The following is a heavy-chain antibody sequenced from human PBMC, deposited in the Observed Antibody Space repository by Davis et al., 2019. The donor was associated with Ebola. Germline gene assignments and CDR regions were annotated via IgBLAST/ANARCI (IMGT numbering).Heavy chain of an antibody. CDR3: ARDPLVVPAATYYYYYGMDV. V-gene: IGHV1-18*01. CDR2: ISAYNVNT. Sequence: ASVKVSCKASGYTFTSYGISWVRQAPGQGLEWMGWISAYNVNTNYAQKLQGRVTMTTDTSTSTAYMELRSLRSDDTAVYYCARDPLVVPAATYYYYYGMDVWGQGTTVTVFS. CDR1: GYTFTSYG. J-gene: IGHJ6*02. D-gene: IGHD2-2*01.